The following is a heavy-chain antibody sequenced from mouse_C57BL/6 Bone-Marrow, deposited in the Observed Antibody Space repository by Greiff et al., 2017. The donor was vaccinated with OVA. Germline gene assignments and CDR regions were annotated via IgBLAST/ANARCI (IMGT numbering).Heavy chain of an antibody. CDR2: IDPENGDT. Sequence: VQLKQSGAELVRPGASVKLSCTASGFNIKDDYMHWVKQRPEQGLEWIGWIDPENGDTEYASKFQGKAPITADTSSNTAYLQLSSRTSEDTAVYYCTTTVVATPWGQGTTLTVSS. D-gene: IGHD1-1*01. CDR3: TTTVVATP. V-gene: IGHV14-4*01. CDR1: GFNIKDDY. J-gene: IGHJ2*01.